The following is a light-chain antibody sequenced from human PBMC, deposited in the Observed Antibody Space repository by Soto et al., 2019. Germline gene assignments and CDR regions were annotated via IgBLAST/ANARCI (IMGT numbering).Light chain of an antibody. CDR3: QQRSTWPIT. V-gene: IGKV3D-20*02. Sequence: EVVLTQSPGTLSLSAGGRATLSCRSSQSVSSSRLAWYRQKPGQAPRLLIYDASDRATGIPARFSGSGSGTDFTLTISGLEAEDFAVYFCQQRSTWPITFGQGTRLEIK. J-gene: IGKJ5*01. CDR2: DAS. CDR1: QSVSSSR.